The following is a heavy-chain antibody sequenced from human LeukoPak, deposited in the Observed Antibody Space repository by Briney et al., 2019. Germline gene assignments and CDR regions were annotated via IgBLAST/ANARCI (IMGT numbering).Heavy chain of an antibody. CDR2: ISTSSSYI. CDR1: GFTFSSYT. Sequence: PGGSLRLSCAASGFTFSSYTMNWVRQAPGKGLEWVSFISTSSSYIYYADSVKGRFTISRDNAKNSLFLQMNSLRAEDTAVYYCASVKQYQLPLAYFDYWGQGTLVTVSS. D-gene: IGHD2-2*01. V-gene: IGHV3-21*01. J-gene: IGHJ4*02. CDR3: ASVKQYQLPLAYFDY.